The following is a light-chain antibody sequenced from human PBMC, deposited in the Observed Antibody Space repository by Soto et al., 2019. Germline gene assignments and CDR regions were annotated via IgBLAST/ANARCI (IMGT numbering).Light chain of an antibody. J-gene: IGLJ2*01. CDR3: LSFDSSLNVV. V-gene: IGLV1-40*01. Sequence: QSVLTQPPSVSGAPGQRVTISCTGSSSNIWAGYDVHWYQQLPGRAPKLLIYGNTNRPSGAPDRFSGSKSGTSASLAITGLQAENAAEYCGLSFDSSLNVVFGGGTQ. CDR2: GNT. CDR1: SSNIWAGYD.